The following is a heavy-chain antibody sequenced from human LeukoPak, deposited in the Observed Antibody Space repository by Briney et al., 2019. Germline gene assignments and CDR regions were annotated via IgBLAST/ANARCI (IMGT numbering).Heavy chain of an antibody. CDR1: GFTFSSYA. CDR2: ISGSGGST. Sequence: PGGSLRLSCAASGFTFSSYAMSWVRQAPGKGLEWVSAISGSGGSTYYADSVKGRFTISRDNSKNTLYPQMNSLRAEDTAVYYCAKDPGFYGVLDAFDIWGQGTMVTVSS. D-gene: IGHD4-17*01. J-gene: IGHJ3*02. V-gene: IGHV3-23*01. CDR3: AKDPGFYGVLDAFDI.